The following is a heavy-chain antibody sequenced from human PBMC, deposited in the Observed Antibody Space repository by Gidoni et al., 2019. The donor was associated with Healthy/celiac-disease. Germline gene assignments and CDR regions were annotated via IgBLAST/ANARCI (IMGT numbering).Heavy chain of an antibody. D-gene: IGHD5-18*01. CDR3: AKDTAIQLWFSNHFDY. J-gene: IGHJ4*02. V-gene: IGHV3-23*01. CDR1: GFTLSSSS. CDR2: ISGSGGST. Sequence: EVQQLASGAGLVQHGGSLRLSCAAPGFTLSSSSMSWVRQAPGKGLEWVSAISGSGGSTYDADSVKGRFTISRDNSKNTLYLQMNSLRAEDTAVYYCAKDTAIQLWFSNHFDYWGQGTLVTVSS.